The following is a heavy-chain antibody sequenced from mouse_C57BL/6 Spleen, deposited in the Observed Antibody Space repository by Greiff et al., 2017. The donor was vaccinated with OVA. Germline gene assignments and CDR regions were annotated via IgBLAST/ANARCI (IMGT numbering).Heavy chain of an antibody. Sequence: VQLQQPGAELVKPGASVKMSCKASGYTFTSYWITWVKQRPGQGLEWIGDIYPGSGSTNYNEKFKSKATLTVDTSSSTAYMQLRSLTSEDSAVYDCARRDDYDGTDWYFDVWGTGTTVTVSS. V-gene: IGHV1-55*01. J-gene: IGHJ1*03. CDR2: IYPGSGST. D-gene: IGHD2-4*01. CDR3: ARRDDYDGTDWYFDV. CDR1: GYTFTSYW.